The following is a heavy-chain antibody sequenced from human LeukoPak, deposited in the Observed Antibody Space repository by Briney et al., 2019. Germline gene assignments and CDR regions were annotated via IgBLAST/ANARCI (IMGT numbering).Heavy chain of an antibody. J-gene: IGHJ5*02. Sequence: SETLSLTCTVSGGSISSYYWSWIRQPPGKGLEWIGCIYYSGSTNYNPSLKSRVTISVDTSKNQFSLKLSSVTAADTAVYYCAREGGYDILTGYYNHWFDPWGQGTLVTVSS. V-gene: IGHV4-59*01. CDR3: AREGGYDILTGYYNHWFDP. D-gene: IGHD3-9*01. CDR1: GGSISSYY. CDR2: IYYSGST.